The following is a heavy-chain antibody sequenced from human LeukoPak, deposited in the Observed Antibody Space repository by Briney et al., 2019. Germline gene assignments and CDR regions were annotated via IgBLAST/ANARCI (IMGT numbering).Heavy chain of an antibody. Sequence: KFQGRVTITRDTSASTAYMELSGLRSEDTAVYYCARVWYSSGYGMDVWGQGTTVTVSS. J-gene: IGHJ6*02. D-gene: IGHD3-22*01. CDR3: ARVWYSSGYGMDV. V-gene: IGHV1-3*01.